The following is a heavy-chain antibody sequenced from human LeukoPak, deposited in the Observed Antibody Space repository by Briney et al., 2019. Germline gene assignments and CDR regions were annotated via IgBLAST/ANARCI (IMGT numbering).Heavy chain of an antibody. CDR2: ISGSGGST. J-gene: IGHJ4*02. CDR1: GFTFSSYG. CDR3: AKDAAVFEGLFDY. D-gene: IGHD3-16*01. V-gene: IGHV3-23*01. Sequence: QPGGSLRLSCAASGFTFSSYGMHWVRQAPGKGLEWVSAISGSGGSTYYADSVKGRFTISRDNSKNTLYLQMNSLRAEDTAVYYCAKDAAVFEGLFDYWGQGTLVTVSS.